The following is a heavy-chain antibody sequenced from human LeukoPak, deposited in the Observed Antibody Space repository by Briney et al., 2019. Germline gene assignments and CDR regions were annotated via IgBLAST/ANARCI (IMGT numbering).Heavy chain of an antibody. J-gene: IGHJ4*02. V-gene: IGHV4-61*08. Sequence: PSETLSLTCTVSGGSISSGGYYWSWIRQHPGKGLEWIGYIYYSGSTNYNPSLKSRVTISVDTSKNQFSLKMSSVTAADTAVYYCARTLYSGYDATFDYWGQGTLVTVSS. CDR3: ARTLYSGYDATFDY. D-gene: IGHD5-12*01. CDR2: IYYSGST. CDR1: GGSISSGGYY.